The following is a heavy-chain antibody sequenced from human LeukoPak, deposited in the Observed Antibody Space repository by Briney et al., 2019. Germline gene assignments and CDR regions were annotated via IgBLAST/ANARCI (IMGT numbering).Heavy chain of an antibody. J-gene: IGHJ5*02. Sequence: PSETLSLTCTVSGGSNNSYYWSWIRQPPGKGLEWIGYIYYSGSTYYNPSLKSRVTISVDTSKNQLSLKLSSVTAADTAVYYCARPYYYDSRIDPWGQGTLVTVSS. CDR1: GGSNNSYY. D-gene: IGHD3-22*01. V-gene: IGHV4-59*08. CDR2: IYYSGST. CDR3: ARPYYYDSRIDP.